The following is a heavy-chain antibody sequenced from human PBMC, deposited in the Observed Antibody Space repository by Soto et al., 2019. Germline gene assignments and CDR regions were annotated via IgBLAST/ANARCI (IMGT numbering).Heavy chain of an antibody. CDR1: GFTFSSYG. CDR3: AKDTAYSSGWRYYYGMDV. Sequence: QVQLVESGGGVVQPGRSLRLSCAASGFTFSSYGMHWVRQAPGKGLEWVAVISYDGSNKYYADSVKGRFTISRDNSKNTVYLQMNSLRAEDTAVYYCAKDTAYSSGWRYYYGMDVWGQGTTVTVSS. CDR2: ISYDGSNK. J-gene: IGHJ6*02. D-gene: IGHD6-19*01. V-gene: IGHV3-30*18.